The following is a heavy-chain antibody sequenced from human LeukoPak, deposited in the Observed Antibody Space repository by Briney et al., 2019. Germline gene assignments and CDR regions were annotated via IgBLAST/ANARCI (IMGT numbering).Heavy chain of an antibody. CDR2: IYYSGST. CDR1: GGSISSYY. V-gene: IGHV4-59*01. CDR3: ARGSGWCDY. D-gene: IGHD6-19*01. J-gene: IGHJ4*02. Sequence: SETLSLTCTVSGGSISSYYWSWIRQPPGKGLEWIGYIYYSGSTNYNPSLKSRVTISVDTSKNQFSLKLTSVTAADTAVYYCARGSGWCDYWGQGTLGTVSS.